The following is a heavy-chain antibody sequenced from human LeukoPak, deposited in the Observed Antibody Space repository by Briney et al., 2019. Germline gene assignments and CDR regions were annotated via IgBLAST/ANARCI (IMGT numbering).Heavy chain of an antibody. Sequence: PSETLSLTCTVSGASISTYYWSWIQQPPGKGLEWIGYIYYSGSTNYNPSLKSRVTMSVDTSKNQFSLKLSSVTAADTAVYYCARQLVPRGYYYYSMDVWGQGTTVTVSS. J-gene: IGHJ6*02. V-gene: IGHV4-59*08. CDR1: GASISTYY. CDR2: IYYSGST. CDR3: ARQLVPRGYYYYSMDV.